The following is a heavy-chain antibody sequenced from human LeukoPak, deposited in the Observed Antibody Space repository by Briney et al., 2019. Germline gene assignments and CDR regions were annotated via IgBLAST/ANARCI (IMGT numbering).Heavy chain of an antibody. CDR1: GFTVSSNY. V-gene: IGHV3-66*02. D-gene: IGHD3-10*01. J-gene: IGHJ4*02. CDR3: ARGSPLAMVPSTRAFDY. CDR2: IYSGGST. Sequence: GGSPRLSCAASGFTVSSNYMSWVRQAPGKGLEWVSVIYSGGSTYYADSVKGRFTISRDNSKNTLYLQMNSLRAEDTAVYYCARGSPLAMVPSTRAFDYWGQGTLVTVSS.